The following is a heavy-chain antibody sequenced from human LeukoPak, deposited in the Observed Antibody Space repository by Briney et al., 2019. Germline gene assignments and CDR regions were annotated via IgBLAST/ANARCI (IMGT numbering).Heavy chain of an antibody. D-gene: IGHD2-2*01. J-gene: IGHJ4*02. V-gene: IGHV3-53*01. CDR1: GFTFGDYA. Sequence: GGSLRLSCTASGFTFGDYAMSWVRQAPGKGLEWVSVIYSGGSTYYADSVKGRFTISRDNSKNTLYLQMNSLRAEDTAVYYCAREVRCSSTSCSPADYFDYWGQGTLVTVSS. CDR2: IYSGGST. CDR3: AREVRCSSTSCSPADYFDY.